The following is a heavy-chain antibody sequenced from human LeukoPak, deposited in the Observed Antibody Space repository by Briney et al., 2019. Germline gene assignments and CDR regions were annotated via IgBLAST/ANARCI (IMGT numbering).Heavy chain of an antibody. J-gene: IGHJ6*02. D-gene: IGHD4-17*01. V-gene: IGHV1-18*01. Sequence: GASVKVSCKASGYTFTSYGISWVRQAPGQGLEWMGWISAYNGNTNYAQKLQGRVTMTTDTSTSTAYMELRSLRSEDTAVYYCARGGVIYGDYVSYYYYGMDVWGQGTTVTVSS. CDR3: ARGGVIYGDYVSYYYYGMDV. CDR2: ISAYNGNT. CDR1: GYTFTSYG.